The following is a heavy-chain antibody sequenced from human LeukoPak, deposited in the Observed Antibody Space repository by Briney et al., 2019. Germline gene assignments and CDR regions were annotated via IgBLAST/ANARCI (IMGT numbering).Heavy chain of an antibody. J-gene: IGHJ4*02. CDR3: ARDCSGGSCYAGY. CDR1: GYTFTSNY. V-gene: IGHV1-46*01. D-gene: IGHD2-15*01. Sequence: ASVKLSCNASGYTFTSNYMHWVRHAPAPGLEWMGIINPSGGSTSYAQKFQGRVTMTRDMSTSTVYMELSSLRSEDTAVYYCARDCSGGSCYAGYWGQGTLVTVSS. CDR2: INPSGGST.